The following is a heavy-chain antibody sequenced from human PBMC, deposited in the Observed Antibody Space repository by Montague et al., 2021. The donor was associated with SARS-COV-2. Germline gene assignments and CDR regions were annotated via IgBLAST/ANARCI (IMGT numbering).Heavy chain of an antibody. Sequence: SETLSLTCTVSGGSINGYYWTWVRQPPGKGLQWIAHIYYNGRTSYIPSLKSRLSVSLDKAEYQFSLELTSVTAADTARYFCARGTEVGAFDYWGQGALVSVSS. CDR2: IYYNGRT. D-gene: IGHD1-26*01. V-gene: IGHV4-59*01. CDR3: ARGTEVGAFDY. CDR1: GGSINGYY. J-gene: IGHJ4*02.